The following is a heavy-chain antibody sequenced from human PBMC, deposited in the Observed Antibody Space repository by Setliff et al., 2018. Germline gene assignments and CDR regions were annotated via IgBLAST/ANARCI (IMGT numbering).Heavy chain of an antibody. J-gene: IGHJ3*02. CDR3: ARVGPLTDDAFDI. CDR1: GYTLTNYW. D-gene: IGHD3-16*01. Sequence: PGESLKISCKGSGYTLTNYWIAWVRQMPGKGLEYMGIICPADSDTTYSPSFQGQVTISADKSIHTAYLQWSSLKASDTAIYYCARVGPLTDDAFDIWGQGTRVTVSS. CDR2: ICPADSDT. V-gene: IGHV5-51*01.